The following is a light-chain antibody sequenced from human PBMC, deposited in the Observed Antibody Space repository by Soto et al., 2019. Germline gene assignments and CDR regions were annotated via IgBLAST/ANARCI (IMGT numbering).Light chain of an antibody. J-gene: IGLJ1*01. V-gene: IGLV8-61*01. CDR2: STN. CDR3: VLYMGGGSYV. Sequence: QTVVTQEPSLSLSPGGTVTLTCGLTSGAVSTGYHPSWYQQTPGQAPRTVIYSTNNRSSGVPDRFSGSILGNKTALTIAGAKADDEADYYCVLYMGGGSYVFGTGTKVT. CDR1: SGAVSTGYH.